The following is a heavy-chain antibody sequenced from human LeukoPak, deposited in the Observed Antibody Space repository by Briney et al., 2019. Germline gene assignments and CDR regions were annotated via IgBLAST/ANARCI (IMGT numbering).Heavy chain of an antibody. Sequence: PSETLSLTCAVYGGSFSGYYWSWIRQPPGKGLEWIGEINHSGSTNYNPSLKSRVTISVDTSKNQFSLKLSSVTAADTAVYYCARGGRKLYYYDSSGPRTPLDYWGQGTLVTVSS. J-gene: IGHJ4*02. CDR1: GGSFSGYY. V-gene: IGHV4-34*01. CDR2: INHSGST. CDR3: ARGGRKLYYYDSSGPRTPLDY. D-gene: IGHD3-22*01.